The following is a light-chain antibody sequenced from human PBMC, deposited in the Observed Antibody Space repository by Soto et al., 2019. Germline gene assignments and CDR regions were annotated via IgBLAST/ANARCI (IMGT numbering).Light chain of an antibody. CDR2: GAS. V-gene: IGKV3-15*01. J-gene: IGKJ2*01. CDR1: QSVSSN. CDR3: QQYNDWPYT. Sequence: EIVLTQSPATLSLSPGERATLSCRASQSVSSNIAWYQRKPGQAPRLLIYGASTRATGVPARFSGSGSGTEFTLTISSLQSEDFAVYLCQQYNDWPYTFGQGTKLEIK.